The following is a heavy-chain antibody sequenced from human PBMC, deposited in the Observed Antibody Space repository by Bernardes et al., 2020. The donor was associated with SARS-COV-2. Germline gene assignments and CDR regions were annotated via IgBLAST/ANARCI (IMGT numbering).Heavy chain of an antibody. J-gene: IGHJ6*02. CDR1: GGSISSYY. CDR3: ARQDIGAIFGVVITPACMDV. Sequence: SKTLSLTCTVSGGSISSYYWSWIRQPPGKGLEWVGYIYYSGSTNYNPSLKSRVTISVDTSKNQFSLKLSSVTAAGTAVYYCARQDIGAIFGVVITPACMDVWGQGTTVTVSS. CDR2: IYYSGST. V-gene: IGHV4-59*08. D-gene: IGHD3-3*01.